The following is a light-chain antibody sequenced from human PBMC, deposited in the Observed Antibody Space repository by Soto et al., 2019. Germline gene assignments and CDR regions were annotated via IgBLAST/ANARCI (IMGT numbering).Light chain of an antibody. CDR2: GAS. Sequence: EIVLTQSPGTLSLSPGERATLSCRASQSVSSSYLAWYQQKPGQAPRLLIYGASSRATCIQDRFSGSGSGTDFTLTIIRLEPEDFAVYYCQQYGSSPTFGGGTKVDIK. CDR1: QSVSSSY. V-gene: IGKV3-20*01. J-gene: IGKJ4*01. CDR3: QQYGSSPT.